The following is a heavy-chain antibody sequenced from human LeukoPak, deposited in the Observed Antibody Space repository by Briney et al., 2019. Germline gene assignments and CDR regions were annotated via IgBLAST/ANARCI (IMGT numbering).Heavy chain of an antibody. CDR3: ANLDYDSIGCRRGNDY. CDR2: ISYDGTNK. D-gene: IGHD3-22*01. J-gene: IGHJ4*02. V-gene: IGHV3-30*18. CDR1: GFTFSSYG. Sequence: GGSLRLSCAASGFTFSSYGMHWVRQAPGKGLEWVAVISYDGTNKYYADSVKGRFTISRDNSKNTLYLQMNSLRAEDTAVYSCANLDYDSIGCRRGNDYWGQGTLVTVSS.